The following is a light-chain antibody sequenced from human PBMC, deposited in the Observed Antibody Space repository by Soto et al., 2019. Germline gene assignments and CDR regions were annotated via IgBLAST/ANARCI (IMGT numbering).Light chain of an antibody. J-gene: IGLJ2*01. Sequence: SYELTQPPSVSVSPGQTASITCSGDQLGDKYACWYQQMPGQSPVVVIYQDSKRPSGIPERFSGSNSGNTATLTISGTQAMEEADYYCQAWDSRTVLFGGGTKLTVL. CDR1: QLGDKY. CDR2: QDS. V-gene: IGLV3-1*01. CDR3: QAWDSRTVL.